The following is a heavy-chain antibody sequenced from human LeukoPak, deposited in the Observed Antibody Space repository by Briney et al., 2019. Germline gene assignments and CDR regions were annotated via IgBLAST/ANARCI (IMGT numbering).Heavy chain of an antibody. Sequence: SETLSLTCTVSGGSISSYYWSWIRQPPGKGLEWMGYIYYSGSTNYNPSLKSRVTISVDTSKNQFSLKLSSVTAADTAVYYCARELSYCSSTSCYPAYYFDYWGQGTLVTVSS. CDR2: IYYSGST. J-gene: IGHJ4*02. V-gene: IGHV4-59*01. D-gene: IGHD2-2*01. CDR3: ARELSYCSSTSCYPAYYFDY. CDR1: GGSISSYY.